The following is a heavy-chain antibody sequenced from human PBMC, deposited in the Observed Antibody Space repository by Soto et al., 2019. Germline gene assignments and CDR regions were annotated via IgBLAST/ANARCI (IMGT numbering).Heavy chain of an antibody. J-gene: IGHJ4*02. CDR1: GFTVSSNY. CDR2: IYSGGST. V-gene: IGHV3-66*01. Sequence: GGSLRLSCAASGFTVSSNYMSWVRQAPGKGLEWVSVIYSGGSTYYADSVKGRFTISRDNSKNTLYLQMNSLRAEDTAVYYCARDGIGSVAFWGYLDYWGQGTLVTVSS. CDR3: ARDGIGSVAFWGYLDY. D-gene: IGHD3-16*01.